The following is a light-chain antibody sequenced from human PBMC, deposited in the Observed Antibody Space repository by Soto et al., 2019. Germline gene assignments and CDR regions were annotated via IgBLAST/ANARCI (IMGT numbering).Light chain of an antibody. Sequence: QSALTQPASVSGSPGQSITISCTGTSSDVGSYNLVSWYQQHPGKAPKLMIFEGSKRPSGLSNRFSGSKSGNTASLTISGLQAEDEADYYCCSYAGSSTLVFGGGTQQTVL. CDR3: CSYAGSSTLV. V-gene: IGLV2-23*01. CDR1: SSDVGSYNL. J-gene: IGLJ3*02. CDR2: EGS.